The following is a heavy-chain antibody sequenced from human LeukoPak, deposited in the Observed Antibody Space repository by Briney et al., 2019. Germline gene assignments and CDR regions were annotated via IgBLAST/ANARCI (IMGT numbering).Heavy chain of an antibody. CDR2: ISGGGGST. D-gene: IGHD3-10*01. CDR1: GFTFSSYA. V-gene: IGHV3-23*01. CDR3: AKGHRIRGLITFDY. Sequence: GGSLRLSCAASGFTFSSYAMTWVRQAPWKGLEWVSGISGGGGSTYYADSVKGRFTISRDNSKNTIYLQMNNLGVEDTAVYCCAKGHRIRGLITFDYWGQGTLVTVSS. J-gene: IGHJ4*02.